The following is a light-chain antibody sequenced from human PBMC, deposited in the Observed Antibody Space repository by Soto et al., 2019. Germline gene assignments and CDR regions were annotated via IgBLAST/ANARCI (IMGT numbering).Light chain of an antibody. V-gene: IGKV3-11*01. Sequence: EIVLTQSPATLSLSPGERATLSCRASQSVSSYLAWYQQKPGQAPRXLIYDASNRATGIPARFSGSGSGTDFTLTISSLEPEDFAVYYCQQRSNWFTFGQGTRLEIK. J-gene: IGKJ5*01. CDR1: QSVSSY. CDR3: QQRSNWFT. CDR2: DAS.